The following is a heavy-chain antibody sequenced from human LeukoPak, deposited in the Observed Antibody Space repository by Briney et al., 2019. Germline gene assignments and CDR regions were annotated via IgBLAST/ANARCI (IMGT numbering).Heavy chain of an antibody. Sequence: GGSLRLSCATSGFTFSSYSMNWVRQAPGKGLEWVSYISSSSSIIYYADSVRGRFTISRDNAKNSLYLQMNSLRAEDSAVYYCAKAPRRGVAAAGTGGDFDYWGQGTLVTVSS. CDR2: ISSSSSII. D-gene: IGHD6-13*01. J-gene: IGHJ4*02. CDR1: GFTFSSYS. V-gene: IGHV3-48*04. CDR3: AKAPRRGVAAAGTGGDFDY.